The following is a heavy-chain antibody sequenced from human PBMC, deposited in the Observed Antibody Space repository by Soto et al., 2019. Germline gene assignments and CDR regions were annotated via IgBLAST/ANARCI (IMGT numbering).Heavy chain of an antibody. CDR3: AKDIVGGPAAPRSHYGMDV. D-gene: IGHD2-2*01. V-gene: IGHV1-69*13. J-gene: IGHJ6*02. CDR2: IIPIFGTA. Sequence: SVKVSCKASGGTFSSYAISWVRQAPGQGLEWMGGIIPIFGTANYAQKFQGRVTITADESTSTAYMELSSLRSEDTAVYYCAKDIVGGPAAPRSHYGMDVWGQGTTVTVSS. CDR1: GGTFSSYA.